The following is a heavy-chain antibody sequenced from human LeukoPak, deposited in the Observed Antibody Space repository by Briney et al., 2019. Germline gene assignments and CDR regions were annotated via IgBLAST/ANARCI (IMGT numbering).Heavy chain of an antibody. CDR3: ARDPDSTMVWFEELASGNGMDV. D-gene: IGHD3-10*01. J-gene: IGHJ6*02. V-gene: IGHV1-46*01. CDR2: INPSGGST. Sequence: ASVKVSCKASGYTFTSYYMHWVRQAPGQGLEWMGIINPSGGSTSYAQKFQGRVTMTRDTSTSTVYMELSSLRSEDTAVYYCARDPDSTMVWFEELASGNGMDVWGQGTTVTVSS. CDR1: GYTFTSYY.